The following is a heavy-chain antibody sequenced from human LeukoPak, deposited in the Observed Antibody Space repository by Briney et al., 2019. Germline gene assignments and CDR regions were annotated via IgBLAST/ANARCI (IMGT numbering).Heavy chain of an antibody. V-gene: IGHV3-15*01. CDR1: GFTFSNAW. Sequence: GGSLRLSCAASGFTFSNAWLSWVRQAPGKGLEWVGRIKSKTDGGTTDYAAPVKGRFTISRDDSKNTLYLQMNSLQTEDTALYYCTRDKGYSFDCWGQGTLVTVSS. CDR2: IKSKTDGGTT. CDR3: TRDKGYSFDC. J-gene: IGHJ4*02. D-gene: IGHD2-15*01.